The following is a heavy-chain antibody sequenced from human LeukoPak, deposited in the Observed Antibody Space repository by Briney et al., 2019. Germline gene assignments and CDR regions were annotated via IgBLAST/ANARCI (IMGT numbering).Heavy chain of an antibody. CDR3: ARAQYSGSCFDY. CDR2: IYCSGAT. D-gene: IGHD1-26*01. J-gene: IGHJ4*02. CDR1: VGSISGYF. Sequence: PSETLSLTCTVSVGSISGYFWSWVRQAPGTGLDWIGHIYCSGATNYNPSLRGRVTISVDTSKNQFSLKLRSVTAADTAVYYCARAQYSGSCFDYWGQGALVTVSS. V-gene: IGHV4-59*13.